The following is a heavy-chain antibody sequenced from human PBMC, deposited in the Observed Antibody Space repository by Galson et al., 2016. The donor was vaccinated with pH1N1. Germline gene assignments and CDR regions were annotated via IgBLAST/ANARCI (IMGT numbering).Heavy chain of an antibody. V-gene: IGHV4-34*01. CDR3: ARLWYGEYIDY. CDR2: INHTGNT. D-gene: IGHD3-10*01. CDR1: GVSFRGYY. Sequence: SETLSLTCAVYGVSFRGYYWSRIRQPPGKGLEWIGEINHTGNTNYSPSLKSRVTISVDRSKKQFSLKLNSVIAADTAVYYCARLWYGEYIDYWGQGTRVTVSS. J-gene: IGHJ4*02.